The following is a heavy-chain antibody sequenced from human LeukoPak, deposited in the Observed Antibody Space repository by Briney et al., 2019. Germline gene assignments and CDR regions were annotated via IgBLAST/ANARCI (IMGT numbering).Heavy chain of an antibody. V-gene: IGHV1-18*01. Sequence: AASVKVSCKASGYTFTSYGISWVRQAPGQGLEWMGWISAYNGNTNYAQKLQGRVTMTTDTSTSTAYMELSSLRSEDTAVYYCARDSYSGSYHWFDPWGQGTLVTVSS. J-gene: IGHJ5*02. CDR3: ARDSYSGSYHWFDP. CDR2: ISAYNGNT. D-gene: IGHD1-26*01. CDR1: GYTFTSYG.